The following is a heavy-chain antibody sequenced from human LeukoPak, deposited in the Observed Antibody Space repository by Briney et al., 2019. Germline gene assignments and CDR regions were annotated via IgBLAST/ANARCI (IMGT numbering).Heavy chain of an antibody. V-gene: IGHV3-74*01. Sequence: QAGGSLRLSCAASEFTFSSYWMHWVRQAPGEGLVWVSRINSDGSSTSYADSVKGRFTISRDNAKNTLYLQMNSLRAEDTAVYYCAREEAVADKVDYWGQGTLVTVSS. D-gene: IGHD6-19*01. CDR3: AREEAVADKVDY. J-gene: IGHJ4*02. CDR1: EFTFSSYW. CDR2: INSDGSST.